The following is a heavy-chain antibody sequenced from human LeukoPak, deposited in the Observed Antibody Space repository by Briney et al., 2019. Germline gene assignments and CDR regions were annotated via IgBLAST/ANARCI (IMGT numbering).Heavy chain of an antibody. J-gene: IGHJ4*02. D-gene: IGHD3-22*01. CDR2: ISGNGGGT. Sequence: GGSLRLSCAASGFTFSNYAMSWVRQAPGKGLQWVSAISGNGGGTYYADSVKGRFTISRDNSKNTLYLQMKSLRAEDTAVYYCAKGTKVIVVDNYFDYWGQGTLVTVSS. V-gene: IGHV3-23*01. CDR1: GFTFSNYA. CDR3: AKGTKVIVVDNYFDY.